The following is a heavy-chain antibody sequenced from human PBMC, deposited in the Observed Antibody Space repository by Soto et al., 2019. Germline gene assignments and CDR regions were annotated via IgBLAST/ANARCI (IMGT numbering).Heavy chain of an antibody. J-gene: IGHJ5*02. CDR2: IVTMFGTP. Sequence: QVQLVQSGAEVKKPGSSVKVSCRASGGTFSTYAFTWVRQAPGQGLEWLGDIVTMFGTPNYAQRFQGRVTITAEESTSTVYMELNSLTSEDTAVYYCARLGDRSWFDPWGQGTRVTVSS. V-gene: IGHV1-69*01. D-gene: IGHD3-10*01. CDR1: GGTFSTYA. CDR3: ARLGDRSWFDP.